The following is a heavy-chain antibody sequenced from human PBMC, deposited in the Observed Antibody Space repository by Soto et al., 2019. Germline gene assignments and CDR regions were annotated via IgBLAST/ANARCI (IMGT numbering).Heavy chain of an antibody. CDR2: IYYTGTS. D-gene: IGHD5-12*01. CDR1: DDSIRGRNYF. Sequence: TRSHMSNIADDSIRGRNYFRAWNRQPPGKGLEWIGSIYYTGTSYYNPSLKSRVTISGDTSKNQFSLNLSSVTAADTAVYYCTSNGRGYSGYDYDYWGQGPLVTVAS. J-gene: IGHJ4*02. V-gene: IGHV4-39*01. CDR3: TSNGRGYSGYDYDY.